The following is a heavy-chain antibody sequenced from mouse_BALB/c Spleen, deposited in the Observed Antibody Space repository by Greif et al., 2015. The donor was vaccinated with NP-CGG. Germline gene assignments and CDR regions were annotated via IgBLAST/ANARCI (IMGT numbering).Heavy chain of an antibody. CDR2: IDTSDSYT. J-gene: IGHJ2*01. CDR3: ARQGYFDY. CDR1: GYTFTDYW. V-gene: IGHV1-69*01. Sequence: QVQLQQSGAELVMPGASVKMSCKASGYTFTDYWMHWVKQRPGQGLEWIGAIDTSDSYTSYNQKFKGKATLTVDESSSTAYMQLSSLTSEDSAVYYCARQGYFDYWGQGTTLTVSS.